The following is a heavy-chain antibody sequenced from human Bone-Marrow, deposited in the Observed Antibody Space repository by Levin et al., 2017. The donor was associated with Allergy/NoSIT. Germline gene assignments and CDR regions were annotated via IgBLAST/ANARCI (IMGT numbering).Heavy chain of an antibody. CDR2: ISWNSGNI. V-gene: IGHV3-9*01. CDR3: TKNKGGPTPSTYYFDY. Sequence: TGGSLRLSCAASGFTFDDHSMHWVRQAPGKGLEWVSGISWNSGNIIYADSVKGRFTISRDNAKNSVYLQMNSLTPEDTALYYCTKNKGGPTPSTYYFDYWGQGTLVTVSS. CDR1: GFTFDDHS. J-gene: IGHJ4*02. D-gene: IGHD4-23*01.